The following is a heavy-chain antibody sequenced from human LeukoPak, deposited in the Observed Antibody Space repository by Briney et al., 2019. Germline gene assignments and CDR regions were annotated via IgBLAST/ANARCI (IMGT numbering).Heavy chain of an antibody. CDR1: GFMFSSNW. Sequence: GGSLRLSCAASGFMFSSNWMTWVRQAPGKGLEWVANIKQDGSEKYYVDSVKGRFTISRDNANNSLCLQMNSLRAEDTAVYYCARPRTVTTRFAPIDYWGQGTLVTVSS. V-gene: IGHV3-7*03. J-gene: IGHJ4*02. CDR3: ARPRTVTTRFAPIDY. CDR2: IKQDGSEK. D-gene: IGHD4-17*01.